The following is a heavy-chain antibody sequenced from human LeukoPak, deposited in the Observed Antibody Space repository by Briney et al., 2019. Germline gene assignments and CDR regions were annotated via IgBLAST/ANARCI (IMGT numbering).Heavy chain of an antibody. CDR3: ARDWGGRSAVAGTFDY. V-gene: IGHV3-23*01. J-gene: IGHJ4*02. CDR1: GFTFSSYG. Sequence: GGSLRLSCAVSGFTFSSYGMSWVRQAPGKGLEWVSAISGSAGSTYYADSVKGRFTISRDNSKNTLYLQMSSLRAEDTAVYYCARDWGGRSAVAGTFDYWGQGTLVTVSS. D-gene: IGHD6-19*01. CDR2: ISGSAGST.